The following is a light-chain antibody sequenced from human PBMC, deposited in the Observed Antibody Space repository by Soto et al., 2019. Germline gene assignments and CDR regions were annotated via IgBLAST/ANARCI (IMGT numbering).Light chain of an antibody. CDR2: DAS. V-gene: IGKV1-5*01. Sequence: DIQMTQSPSTLSASVGDRITITCRASQRIGNWLAWYQQKPGKAPKLLIYDASSLESGVPSRFSGSGSGTEFTLTISSLQPDDFATYYCQQYNSYWTFGQGTKVDIK. CDR1: QRIGNW. CDR3: QQYNSYWT. J-gene: IGKJ1*01.